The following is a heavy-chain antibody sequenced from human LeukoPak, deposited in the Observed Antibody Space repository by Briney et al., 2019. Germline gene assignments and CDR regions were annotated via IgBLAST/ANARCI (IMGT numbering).Heavy chain of an antibody. J-gene: IGHJ6*03. CDR2: ISGSSSFI. V-gene: IGHV3-21*01. Sequence: GGSLRLSCAASEVTFSSYSMYWVRQAPGKGLEWVSSISGSSSFIYYADSVRGRFTISRDNAKNSLYLQMDSLRAEDTAVYYCARRPIASTDYYYFLDVWGKGTTVTVSS. CDR1: EVTFSSYS. CDR3: ARRPIASTDYYYFLDV. D-gene: IGHD6-13*01.